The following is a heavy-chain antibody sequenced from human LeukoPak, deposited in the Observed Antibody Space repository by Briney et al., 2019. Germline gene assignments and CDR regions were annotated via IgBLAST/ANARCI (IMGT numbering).Heavy chain of an antibody. V-gene: IGHV1-8*01. CDR1: GYTFTSYD. CDR2: MNPNSGNT. Sequence: ASVKVSCKASGYTFTSYDINWVRQATGQGLEWMGWMNPNSGNTGYAQKLQGRVTMTTDTSTSTAYMELRSLRSDDTAVYYCARDYSSGWGDYWGQGTLVTVSS. J-gene: IGHJ4*02. D-gene: IGHD6-19*01. CDR3: ARDYSSGWGDY.